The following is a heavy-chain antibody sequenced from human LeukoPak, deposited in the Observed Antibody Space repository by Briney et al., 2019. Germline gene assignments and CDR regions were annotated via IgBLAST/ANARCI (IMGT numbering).Heavy chain of an antibody. CDR3: AKNPYEYYFDY. CDR2: INPNSGDT. Sequence: ASVKVSCKASGYTFTSYGISWVRQAPGQGLEWMGWINPNSGDTNYAQKFQGRVTMTRDTSISTAYMELSRLTSDDTAVYYCAKNPYEYYFDYWGQGTLVTVSS. CDR1: GYTFTSYG. J-gene: IGHJ4*02. D-gene: IGHD5-12*01. V-gene: IGHV1-2*02.